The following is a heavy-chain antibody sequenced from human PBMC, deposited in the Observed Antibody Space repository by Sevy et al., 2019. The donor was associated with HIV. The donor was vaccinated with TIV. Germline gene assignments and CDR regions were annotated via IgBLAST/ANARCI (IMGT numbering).Heavy chain of an antibody. Sequence: GGSLRLSCTASGFTFGDYAMSWFRQAPWKGLEWVGFIRSKAYGGTTEYAASVKGRFTISRDDSKSIAYLQMNSLKTEDTAVYYCTRGHMITFGGVIAGGAFDIWGQGTMVTVSS. D-gene: IGHD3-16*02. CDR2: IRSKAYGGTT. J-gene: IGHJ3*02. V-gene: IGHV3-49*03. CDR1: GFTFGDYA. CDR3: TRGHMITFGGVIAGGAFDI.